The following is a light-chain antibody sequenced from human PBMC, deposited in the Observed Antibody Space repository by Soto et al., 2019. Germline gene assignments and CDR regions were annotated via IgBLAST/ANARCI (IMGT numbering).Light chain of an antibody. V-gene: IGKV1-39*01. J-gene: IGKJ3*01. CDR3: QQCSTASFT. Sequence: IQMTQSPSSLSASVGDSVTITCRASQNINTYLNWYQQKPGEAPKLLIFAASSLQGGVSSRFSGSGSGTEFTLTISSLQPEDFATYYWQQCSTASFTFGPGTKVDIK. CDR1: QNINTY. CDR2: AAS.